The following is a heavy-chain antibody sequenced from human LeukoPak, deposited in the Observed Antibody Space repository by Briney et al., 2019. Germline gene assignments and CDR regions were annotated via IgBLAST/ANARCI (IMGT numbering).Heavy chain of an antibody. CDR2: IYHSGST. CDR1: GYY. CDR3: ARHYQTIFGVVITYSDY. Sequence: SETLSLTCAVSGYYWGWIRQPPGKGLEWIGSIYHSGSTYYNPSLKSRVTISVDTSKNQFSLKLSSVTAADTAVYYCARHYQTIFGVVITYSDYWGQGTLVTVSS. D-gene: IGHD3-3*01. V-gene: IGHV4-38-2*01. J-gene: IGHJ4*02.